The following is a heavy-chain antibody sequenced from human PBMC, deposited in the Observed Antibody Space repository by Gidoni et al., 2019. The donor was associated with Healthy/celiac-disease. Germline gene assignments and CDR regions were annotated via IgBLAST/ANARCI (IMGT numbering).Heavy chain of an antibody. J-gene: IGHJ4*02. Sequence: EVQLVESGGGVVQPGGSLRLSCAASGFTFDDYAMHWVRQAPGKGLEWVSLISGDGGSTYYADSVKGRFTISRDNSKNSLYLQMNSLRTEDTALYYCAKDDTMIVVGRGSFDYWGQGTLVTVSS. D-gene: IGHD3-22*01. CDR3: AKDDTMIVVGRGSFDY. CDR2: ISGDGGST. CDR1: GFTFDDYA. V-gene: IGHV3-43*02.